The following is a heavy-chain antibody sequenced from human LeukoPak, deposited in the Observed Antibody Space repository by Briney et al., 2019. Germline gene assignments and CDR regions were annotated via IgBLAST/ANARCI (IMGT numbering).Heavy chain of an antibody. CDR3: AKNYYDSSGYYSFRY. CDR1: GFTFSSYA. V-gene: IGHV3-23*01. D-gene: IGHD3-22*01. CDR2: ISGSGGST. J-gene: IGHJ4*02. Sequence: GGSLRLSCAASGFTFSSYAMSWVRQAPGKGLEWVSAISGSGGSTYYADSVKGRFTISRDNSKNTLYLQMNSLRAEDTAVYYCAKNYYDSSGYYSFRYWGQGTLVTVSS.